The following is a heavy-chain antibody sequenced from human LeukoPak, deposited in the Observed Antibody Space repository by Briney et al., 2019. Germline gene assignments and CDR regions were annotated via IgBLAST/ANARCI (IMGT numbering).Heavy chain of an antibody. CDR2: IISSSRYV. J-gene: IGHJ6*03. CDR1: GFTFRSYS. D-gene: IGHD5-24*01. CDR3: ARVEMERYYYYMDV. V-gene: IGHV3-21*01. Sequence: GGSLRLSCVASGFTFRSYSMNWVRQAPGKGLEWVSSIISSSRYVYYAESLKGRFTTSRDNAKNSLYLQMNSLRAEDTAVYYCARVEMERYYYYMDVWGKGTTVTISS.